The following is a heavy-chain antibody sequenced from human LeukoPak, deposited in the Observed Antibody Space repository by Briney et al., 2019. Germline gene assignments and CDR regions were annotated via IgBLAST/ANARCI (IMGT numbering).Heavy chain of an antibody. CDR1: GFTFSRYW. CDR2: ISSSSSYI. V-gene: IGHV3-21*01. CDR3: AKETYSTSWQLDS. D-gene: IGHD2-2*01. Sequence: GGSLRLSCAASGFTFSRYWMHWVRQAPGKGLEWVSSISSSSSYIYYADSVKGRFTISRDNSKNTLYLQMNSLRAEDTAVYYCAKETYSTSWQLDSWGQGTLVTVSS. J-gene: IGHJ4*02.